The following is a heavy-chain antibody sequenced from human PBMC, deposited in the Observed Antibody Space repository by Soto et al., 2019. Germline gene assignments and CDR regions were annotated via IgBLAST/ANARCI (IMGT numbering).Heavy chain of an antibody. CDR1: GYTFANYW. CDR3: ARQSRYSSGWYSPDYFDY. CDR2: IYPGDSDT. Sequence: PGESLKISCESSGYTFANYWIGWVRQVPGKGLEWMGIIYPGDSDTRYSPSFQGQVTISADKSISTAYLQWSSLKASDTAMYYCARQSRYSSGWYSPDYFDYWGQGTLVTVSS. D-gene: IGHD6-19*01. V-gene: IGHV5-51*01. J-gene: IGHJ4*02.